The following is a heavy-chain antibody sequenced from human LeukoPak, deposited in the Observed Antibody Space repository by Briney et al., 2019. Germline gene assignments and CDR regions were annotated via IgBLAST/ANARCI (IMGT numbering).Heavy chain of an antibody. CDR1: GGSINNYY. CDR2: IYTRGST. D-gene: IGHD2-15*01. Sequence: SETLSLTCTVSGGSINNYYWSWIRQPAGRGLEWIGRIYTRGSTNYNPSLKSRVTMSVDTSKNQFSLKLSSETAADTAVYYCARGRYCSADICSGGDAFDIWGQGTMVSVSS. J-gene: IGHJ3*02. V-gene: IGHV4-4*07. CDR3: ARGRYCSADICSGGDAFDI.